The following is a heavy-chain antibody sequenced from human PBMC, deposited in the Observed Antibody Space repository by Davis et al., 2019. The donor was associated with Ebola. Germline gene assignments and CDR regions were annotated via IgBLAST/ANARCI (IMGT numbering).Heavy chain of an antibody. CDR2: IYHSGST. CDR1: GYSISGGYY. CDR3: ARNGESSGYDFWFDP. J-gene: IGHJ5*02. Sequence: SETLSLTCAVSGYSISGGYYWGWIRQPPGKGLEWIGSIYHSGSTYYNPSLKSRVTISVDTSKNQFSLRLSSVTAADTAVYYCARNGESSGYDFWFDPWGQGTLVTVSS. D-gene: IGHD5-12*01. V-gene: IGHV4-38-2*01.